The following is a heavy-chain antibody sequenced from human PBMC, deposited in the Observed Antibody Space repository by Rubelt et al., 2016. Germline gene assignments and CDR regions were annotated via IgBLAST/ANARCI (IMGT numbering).Heavy chain of an antibody. D-gene: IGHD6-13*01. J-gene: IGHJ4*02. CDR1: GFTFSSYA. Sequence: VQLLESGGGLVQPGGSLRLSCAASGFTFSSYAMNWVRQAPGKGLEWVSTITAGGYSTYYADSLKGRFTISRDNSKNTLSLEMNNLRAEDTALYYCARDLSEYSSSWYSFGGDYWGQGALVTVSS. V-gene: IGHV3-23*01. CDR3: ARDLSEYSSSWYSFGGDY. CDR2: ITAGGYST.